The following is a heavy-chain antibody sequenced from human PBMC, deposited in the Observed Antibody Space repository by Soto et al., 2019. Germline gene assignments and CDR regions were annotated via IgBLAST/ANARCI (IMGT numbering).Heavy chain of an antibody. CDR1: GFTFSSYG. CDR2: IWYDGSNK. CDR3: ARDSNRRGYSYGWYFDL. V-gene: IGHV3-33*01. J-gene: IGHJ2*01. D-gene: IGHD5-18*01. Sequence: VQLVESGGGVVQPGRSLRLSCAASGFTFSSYGMHWVRQAPGKGLEWVAVIWYDGSNKYYADSVKGRFTISRDNSKNTLYLQMNSLRAEDTAVYYCARDSNRRGYSYGWYFDLWGRGTLVTVSS.